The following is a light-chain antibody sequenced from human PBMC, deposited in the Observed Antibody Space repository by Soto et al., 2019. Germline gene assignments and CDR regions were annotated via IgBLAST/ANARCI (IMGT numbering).Light chain of an antibody. CDR3: QQRSNWHPGYT. J-gene: IGKJ2*01. CDR2: DAS. V-gene: IGKV3-11*01. Sequence: EIVLTQSPATLSLSPGERATLSCRASQSVSSYLAWYQQKPGQAPRLLIYDASNRATGIPARFSGSGSGTAFTLTISSLEPEDFAVYYCQQRSNWHPGYTFGQGTKLEIK. CDR1: QSVSSY.